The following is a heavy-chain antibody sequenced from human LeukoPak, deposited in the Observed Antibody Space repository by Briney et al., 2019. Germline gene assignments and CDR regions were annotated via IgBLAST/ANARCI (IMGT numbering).Heavy chain of an antibody. CDR3: ARGGVVAATLRQYGMDV. V-gene: IGHV4-34*01. Sequence: GSLRLSCAASGFTFSSYAMSWVRQPPGKGLEWIGEINHSGSTNYNPSLKSRVTISVDTSKNQFSLKLSSVTAADTAVYYCARGGVVAATLRQYGMDVWGQGTTVTVSS. CDR1: GFTFSSYA. CDR2: INHSGST. D-gene: IGHD2-15*01. J-gene: IGHJ6*02.